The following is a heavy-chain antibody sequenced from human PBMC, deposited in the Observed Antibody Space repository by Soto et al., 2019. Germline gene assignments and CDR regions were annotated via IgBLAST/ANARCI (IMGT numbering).Heavy chain of an antibody. CDR2: IHYSGST. J-gene: IGHJ4*02. Sequence: PSETLSLTCSVSGGSVTSGGYFWSWIRQPPGKGLEWIGYIHYSGSTHYNPSLKGRVTISVDTSKSQFSLKLSSVTAADTAVYYCASYSMGIVSPFSFDYWGQGTLVT. V-gene: IGHV4-61*08. D-gene: IGHD1-26*01. CDR3: ASYSMGIVSPFSFDY. CDR1: GGSVTSGGYF.